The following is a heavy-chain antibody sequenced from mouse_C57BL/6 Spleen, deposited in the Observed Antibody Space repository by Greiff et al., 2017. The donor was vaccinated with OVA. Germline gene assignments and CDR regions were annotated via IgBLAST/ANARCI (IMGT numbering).Heavy chain of an antibody. V-gene: IGHV5-17*01. CDR3: ASYGAAY. Sequence: EVQLVESGGGLVKPGGSLKLSCAASGFTFSDYGMHWVRQAPEKGLEWVAYISSGSSTIYYADTVKGRFTISRDNAKNTLFLQMTSLGSEDTAMFYCASYGAAYWGQGTLVTVSA. CDR1: GFTFSDYG. J-gene: IGHJ3*01. CDR2: ISSGSSTI. D-gene: IGHD1-1*01.